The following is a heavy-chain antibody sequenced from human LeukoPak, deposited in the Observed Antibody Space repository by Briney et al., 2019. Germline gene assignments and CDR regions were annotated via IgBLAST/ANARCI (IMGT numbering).Heavy chain of an antibody. CDR2: ISGSGGST. V-gene: IGHV3-23*01. Sequence: GRSLRLSCAASGFTFSSYAMSWVRQAPGKGPEWVSAISGSGGSTYYADSVKGRFTISRDNSKNTLYLQMNSLRAEDTAVYYCAKLPGGRLVRHNYFDYWGQGTLVTVSS. CDR1: GFTFSSYA. CDR3: AKLPGGRLVRHNYFDY. D-gene: IGHD6-19*01. J-gene: IGHJ4*02.